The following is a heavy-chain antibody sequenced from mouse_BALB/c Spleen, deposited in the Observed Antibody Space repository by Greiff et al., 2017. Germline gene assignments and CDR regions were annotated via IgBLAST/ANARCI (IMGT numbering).Heavy chain of an antibody. Sequence: EVKLVESGGGLVQPGGSLKLSCAASGFTFSSYGMSWVRQTPDKRLELVATINSNGGSTYYPDSVKGRFTISRDNAKNTLYLQMSSLKSEDTAMYYCARDDGNYAYAMDYWGQGTSVTVSA. J-gene: IGHJ4*01. CDR2: INSNGGST. CDR1: GFTFSSYG. CDR3: ARDDGNYAYAMDY. V-gene: IGHV5-6-3*01. D-gene: IGHD2-1*01.